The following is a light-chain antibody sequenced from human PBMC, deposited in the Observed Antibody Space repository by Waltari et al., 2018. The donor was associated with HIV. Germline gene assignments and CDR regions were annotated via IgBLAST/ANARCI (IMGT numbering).Light chain of an antibody. CDR2: GAS. Sequence: EIVLTQSPGTLSLSPGERATLSCRASQSVSSSYLAWYQQRPGQAPRLLIYGASSRATGIPDRFSGSGSGTDFTLTISRLEPEDFAVYHCQQYGISPWTFGQGTKVEGK. CDR1: QSVSSSY. V-gene: IGKV3-20*01. CDR3: QQYGISPWT. J-gene: IGKJ1*01.